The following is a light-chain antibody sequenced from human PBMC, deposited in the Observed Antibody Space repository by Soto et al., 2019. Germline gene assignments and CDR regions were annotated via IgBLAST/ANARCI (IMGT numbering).Light chain of an antibody. J-gene: IGLJ3*02. CDR1: SSDVGGYSY. CDR2: EVT. Sequence: QSALTQPASVSGSPGQSITISCTGTSSDVGGYSYVSWYQQHPAKAPKLMIYEVTNRPSGVSTRFSGSKSGNTASLTISGLQAEDEADYYCSSYTGSNSWVFGGGTKLTVL. CDR3: SSYTGSNSWV. V-gene: IGLV2-14*01.